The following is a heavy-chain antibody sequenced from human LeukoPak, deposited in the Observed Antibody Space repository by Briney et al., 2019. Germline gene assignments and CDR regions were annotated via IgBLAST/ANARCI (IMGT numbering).Heavy chain of an antibody. D-gene: IGHD3-10*01. CDR1: GFMFSSCW. CDR3: ARERTYSGSGSTYPYYDY. CDR2: IKPDGSAK. V-gene: IGHV3-7*01. Sequence: GGSLRLSCAASGFMFSSCWMSWVRQSPGKGLEWVANIKPDGSAKYSVDSVKGRFTISRDNAKNALYLEMNSLRVGDTAVYFCARERTYSGSGSTYPYYDYWGQGTLVTVSS. J-gene: IGHJ4*02.